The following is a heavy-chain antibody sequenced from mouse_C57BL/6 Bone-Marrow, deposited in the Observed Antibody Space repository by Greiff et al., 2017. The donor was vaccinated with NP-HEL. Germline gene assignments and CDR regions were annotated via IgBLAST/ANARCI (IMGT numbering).Heavy chain of an antibody. V-gene: IGHV1-81*01. D-gene: IGHD1-1*01. Sequence: VQLQQSGAELARPGASVKLSCKASGYTFTSYGISWVKQRTGQGLEWIGEIYPRSGNTYYNEKFKGKATLTADKSSSTAYMELRSLTSEDSAVYFCARGTITTVVARAYWGQGTLVTVSA. CDR2: IYPRSGNT. J-gene: IGHJ3*01. CDR3: ARGTITTVVARAY. CDR1: GYTFTSYG.